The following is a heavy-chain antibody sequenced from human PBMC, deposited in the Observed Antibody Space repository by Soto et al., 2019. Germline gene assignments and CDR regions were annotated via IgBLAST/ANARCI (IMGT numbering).Heavy chain of an antibody. D-gene: IGHD3-3*01. Sequence: SETLSLTCDVSSGSITNNNWWSWVRQPPGKGLEWIGEIYHSGSTNYNPSLKSRVSLSVDKSKNSFSLKLTSVTAADTAVYYCARGGAITFGLVKGMDVWGKGTTVTVSS. J-gene: IGHJ6*03. CDR2: IYHSGST. V-gene: IGHV4-4*02. CDR3: ARGGAITFGLVKGMDV. CDR1: SGSITNNNW.